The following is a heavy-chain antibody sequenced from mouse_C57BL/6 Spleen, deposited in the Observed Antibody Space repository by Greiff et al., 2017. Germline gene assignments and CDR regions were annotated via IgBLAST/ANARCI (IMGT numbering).Heavy chain of an antibody. CDR2: IYPGSGNT. Sequence: QVQLKESGPELVKPGASVKISCKASGYSFTSYYIHWVKQRPGQGLEWIGWIYPGSGNTKYNEKFKGKATLTADTSSSTAYMQLSSLTSEDSAVYYCATGSGFAYWGQGTLVTVSA. CDR1: GYSFTSYY. CDR3: ATGSGFAY. V-gene: IGHV1-66*01. D-gene: IGHD4-1*01. J-gene: IGHJ3*01.